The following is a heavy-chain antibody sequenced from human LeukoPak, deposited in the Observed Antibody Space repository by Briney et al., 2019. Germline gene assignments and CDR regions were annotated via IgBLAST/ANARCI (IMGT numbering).Heavy chain of an antibody. CDR1: GGSISGSY. D-gene: IGHD5-24*01. J-gene: IGHJ3*02. Sequence: PSETLSLTCLVSGGSISGSYWSWIRQPPGKGLEWIGYIHYTGSTDYNPSLRSRVTLSIDMSQNQFSLSLSSVTAADTAVYYCARERGDGYNRVDAFDIWGQGTMVTVSS. V-gene: IGHV4-59*01. CDR3: ARERGDGYNRVDAFDI. CDR2: IHYTGST.